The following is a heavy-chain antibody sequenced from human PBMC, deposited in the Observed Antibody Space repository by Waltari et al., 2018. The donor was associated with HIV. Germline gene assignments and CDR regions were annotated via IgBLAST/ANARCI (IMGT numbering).Heavy chain of an antibody. CDR1: GGSIRRGSYY. CDR2: IYTSGST. J-gene: IGHJ4*02. Sequence: QVQLQESGPGLVKPSQTLSLTCTVSGGSIRRGSYYWSWIRQPAGKGLEWIGRIYTSGSTNYNPSLKSRVTISVDTSKNQFSLKLSSVTAADTAVYYCARGGSYGGYYFDYWGQGTLVTVSS. D-gene: IGHD4-17*01. V-gene: IGHV4-61*02. CDR3: ARGGSYGGYYFDY.